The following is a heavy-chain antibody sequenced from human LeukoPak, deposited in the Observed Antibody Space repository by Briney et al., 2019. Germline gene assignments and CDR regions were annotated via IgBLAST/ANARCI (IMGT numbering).Heavy chain of an antibody. J-gene: IGHJ5*02. CDR3: ARVPSGSYGNWFDP. D-gene: IGHD1-26*01. V-gene: IGHV4-59*11. CDR2: IYYSGST. Sequence: SETLSLTCTVSGGSISSHYWSWIRQPPGKGLEWIGYIYYSGSTNYNPSLKSRVTISADTSKNQFSLKLSSATAADTAVYYCARVPSGSYGNWFDPWGQGTLVTVSS. CDR1: GGSISSHY.